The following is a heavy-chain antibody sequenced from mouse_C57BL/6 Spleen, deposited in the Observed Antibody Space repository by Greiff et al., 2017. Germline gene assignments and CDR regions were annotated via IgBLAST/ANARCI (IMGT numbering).Heavy chain of an antibody. D-gene: IGHD2-1*01. CDR3: AYGNYDAMDY. CDR2: INPGSGGT. Sequence: QVQLQQSGAELVRSGTSVKVSCKASGYAFTNYLIEWVKQRPGQGLEWIGVINPGSGGTNYNEKFKGKATLTADKSSSTAYMQLSSLTSEDSAVYFCAYGNYDAMDYWGQGTSVTVSS. J-gene: IGHJ4*01. V-gene: IGHV1-54*01. CDR1: GYAFTNYL.